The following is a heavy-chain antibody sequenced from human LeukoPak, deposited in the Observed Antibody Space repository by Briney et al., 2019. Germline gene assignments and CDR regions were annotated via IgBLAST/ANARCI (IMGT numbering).Heavy chain of an antibody. J-gene: IGHJ4*02. CDR2: INHSGST. CDR3: ARAAGEMATIRY. V-gene: IGHV4-34*01. CDR1: GGSLSGYY. Sequence: SETLSLTCAVYGGSLSGYYWSWIRQSPGKGLEWIGEINHSGSTNYNPSLKSRVTISVDTSKNQFSLKLSSVTAADTAVYYCARAAGEMATIRYWGQGTLVTVSS. D-gene: IGHD5-24*01.